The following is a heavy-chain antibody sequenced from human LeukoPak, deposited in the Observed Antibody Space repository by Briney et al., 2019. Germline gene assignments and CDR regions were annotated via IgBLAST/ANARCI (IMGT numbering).Heavy chain of an antibody. Sequence: GGSLRLSCAASGFTFSCYWMHWVRQAPGKGLVWVSRINSDGNSPTYADSVKGRFTISRYNAKNTLYLQMNSLRAEDTAVYYCARQGIKAAGPYYWGQGTLVTVSS. CDR2: INSDGNSP. V-gene: IGHV3-74*01. CDR3: ARQGIKAAGPYY. J-gene: IGHJ4*02. D-gene: IGHD6-13*01. CDR1: GFTFSCYW.